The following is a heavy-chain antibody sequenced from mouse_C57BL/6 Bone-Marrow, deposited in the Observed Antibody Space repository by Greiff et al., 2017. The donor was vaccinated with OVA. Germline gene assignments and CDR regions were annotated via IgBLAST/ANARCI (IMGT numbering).Heavy chain of an antibody. D-gene: IGHD4-1*01. V-gene: IGHV1-85*01. CDR3: ARSSKLTVFYYAMDY. J-gene: IGHJ4*01. CDR2: IYPRDGSP. Sequence: LVEPGASVKLSCKASGYTFTSSDINWVKQRPGQGLEWIGRIYPRDGSPKYNEKFKGKAKLTVDTSSSTTYMELHSLTSEDSAVYFCARSSKLTVFYYAMDYWGQGTSVTVSS. CDR1: GYTFTSSD.